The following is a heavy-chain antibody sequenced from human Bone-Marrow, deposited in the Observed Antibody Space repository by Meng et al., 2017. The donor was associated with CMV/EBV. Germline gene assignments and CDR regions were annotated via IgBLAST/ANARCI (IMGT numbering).Heavy chain of an antibody. D-gene: IGHD3-16*02. V-gene: IGHV1-46*01. CDR3: ARDDYVWGSYRRYDY. Sequence: ASVKVSCKASGYTFTSYYMHWVRQAPGQGLEWMGIINPNGGSTSYAQKFQGRVTMTRDTSTSTVYMELSSLRSEDTAVYYCARDDYVWGSYRRYDYWGQGTLVTVSS. J-gene: IGHJ4*02. CDR2: INPNGGST. CDR1: GYTFTSYY.